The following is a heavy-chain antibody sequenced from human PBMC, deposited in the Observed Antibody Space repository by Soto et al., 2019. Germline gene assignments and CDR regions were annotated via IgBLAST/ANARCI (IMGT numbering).Heavy chain of an antibody. J-gene: IGHJ4*02. Sequence: GGSLRLSCAASGFTFSSYAMSWVRQAPGKGLGWVSAISGSGGSTYYADSVKGRFTISRDNSKNTLYLQMNSLRAEDTAVYYCAKDMRFIVVVPAAMDYWGQGTLVTVSS. CDR3: AKDMRFIVVVPAAMDY. CDR2: ISGSGGST. CDR1: GFTFSSYA. D-gene: IGHD2-2*01. V-gene: IGHV3-23*01.